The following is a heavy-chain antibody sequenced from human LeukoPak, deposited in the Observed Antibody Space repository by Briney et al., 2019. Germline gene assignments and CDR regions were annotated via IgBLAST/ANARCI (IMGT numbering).Heavy chain of an antibody. Sequence: GSLRLSCAASGFTFSSYTMNWVRQAPGKGLEWVSSISSSSSYTYYADAVKGRFTISRDNAKNSLYLQMNSLRAEDTAVYYCARLTAAAENWFDPWGQGTLVTVSS. CDR2: ISSSSSYT. CDR3: ARLTAAAENWFDP. D-gene: IGHD6-13*01. CDR1: GFTFSSYT. V-gene: IGHV3-21*01. J-gene: IGHJ5*02.